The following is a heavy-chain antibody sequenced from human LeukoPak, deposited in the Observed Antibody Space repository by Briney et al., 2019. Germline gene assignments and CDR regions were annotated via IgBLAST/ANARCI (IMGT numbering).Heavy chain of an antibody. D-gene: IGHD2-8*02. CDR1: GYTFTTYY. Sequence: ASVKVSFKASGYTFTTYYMHWVRHAPGQGLEWMGIINPSGGSTSYSQKFQGRVTMTRDMSTSTVYMELSSLTSEDTAVYYCARVPGGTYWPFDYWGQGTLVTVSS. V-gene: IGHV1-46*01. CDR3: ARVPGGTYWPFDY. J-gene: IGHJ4*02. CDR2: INPSGGST.